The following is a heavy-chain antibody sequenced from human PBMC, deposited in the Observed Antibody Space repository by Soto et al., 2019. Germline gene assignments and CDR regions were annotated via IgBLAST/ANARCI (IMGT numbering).Heavy chain of an antibody. CDR1: GFTFSNAW. V-gene: IGHV3-15*01. D-gene: IGHD2-2*01. Sequence: EVQLVESGGGLVKPGESLRLSCVASGFTFSNAWMSWVRQAPGKGLEWVGRIKSKTDGESTDYAAPVKGRFTISRDDSKNILYLQMNSLRTEDTAVYYCARVRDHLLLGPIDSWGQGILVTVSA. J-gene: IGHJ4*02. CDR3: ARVRDHLLLGPIDS. CDR2: IKSKTDGEST.